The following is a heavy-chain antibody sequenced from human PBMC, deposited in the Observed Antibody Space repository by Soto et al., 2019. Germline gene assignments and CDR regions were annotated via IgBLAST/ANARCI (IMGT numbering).Heavy chain of an antibody. V-gene: IGHV4-31*03. Sequence: TLSLTCTVSGGSISSGGYYWSWIRQHPGKGLEWIGYIYYSGSTYYNPSLKSRVTISVDTSKNQFSLKLSSVTAADTAVYYCVMGYATPCTAFWGQGTTLSGSS. J-gene: IGHJ6*02. CDR2: IYYSGST. D-gene: IGHD1-1*01. CDR3: VMGYATPCTAF. CDR1: GGSISSGGYY.